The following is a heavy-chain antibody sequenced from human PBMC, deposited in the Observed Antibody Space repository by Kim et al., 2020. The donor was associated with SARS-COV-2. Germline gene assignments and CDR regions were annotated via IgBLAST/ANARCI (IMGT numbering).Heavy chain of an antibody. J-gene: IGHJ4*02. CDR3: ARRTVGTGTTVDY. V-gene: IGHV4-34*01. Sequence: SETLSLTCAVYGGSFSGYYWSWIRQPPGKGLEWIGEINHSGSTNYNPSLKSRVTISVDTSKNQFSLKLSSVTAADTAVYYCARRTVGTGTTVDYWGQGTLVTVSS. CDR2: INHSGST. D-gene: IGHD1-7*01. CDR1: GGSFSGYY.